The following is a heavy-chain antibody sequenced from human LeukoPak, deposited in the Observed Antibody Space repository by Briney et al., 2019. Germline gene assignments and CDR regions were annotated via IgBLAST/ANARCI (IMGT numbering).Heavy chain of an antibody. CDR3: TTVGYSGSDLSY. V-gene: IGHV3-15*01. Sequence: PGGSLRLSCAASGFTFTNAWMTWVRQAPGKGLEWVGRIKSKTHGGTTDYVAPVKGRFTISRDDSKNTLYLQMNSLKTEDTAVYYCTTVGYSGSDLSYWGQGTLVTVSS. D-gene: IGHD5-12*01. J-gene: IGHJ4*02. CDR1: GFTFTNAW. CDR2: IKSKTHGGTT.